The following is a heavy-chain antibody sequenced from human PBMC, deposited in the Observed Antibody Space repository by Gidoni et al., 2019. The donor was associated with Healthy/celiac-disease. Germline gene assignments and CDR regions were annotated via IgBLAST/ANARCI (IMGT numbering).Heavy chain of an antibody. D-gene: IGHD2-15*01. CDR1: GGSISSSSYY. J-gene: IGHJ4*02. V-gene: IGHV4-39*01. CDR2: IYYGGST. CDR3: ASGSGGSLGNY. Sequence: QLQLQESGPGLVKPSETLSLTCTVSGGSISSSSYYWGWIRQPPGKGLEWIGSIYYGGSTYYNPSLKSRFTISVDTSKNQFSLKLSSVTAADTAVYYCASGSGGSLGNYWGQGTLVTVSS.